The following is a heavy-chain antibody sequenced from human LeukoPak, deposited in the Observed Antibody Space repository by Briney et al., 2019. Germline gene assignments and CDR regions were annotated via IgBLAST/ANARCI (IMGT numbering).Heavy chain of an antibody. V-gene: IGHV3-30*03. CDR1: GFTFSSYG. D-gene: IGHD4-17*01. Sequence: GGSLRLSCSASGFTFSSYGLHWVRQAPGKGLEWVALISYDGSSKYYADSVKGRFTISRDNSKNTLYLQMNSLRAEDTAVYYCQPDYGGYSLNHWGQEPLATFPP. CDR3: QPDYGGYSLNH. CDR2: ISYDGSSK. J-gene: IGHJ5*02.